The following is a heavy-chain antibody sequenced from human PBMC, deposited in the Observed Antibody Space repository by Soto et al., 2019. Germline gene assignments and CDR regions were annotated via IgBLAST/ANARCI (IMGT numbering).Heavy chain of an antibody. D-gene: IGHD3-10*01. Sequence: PGGSLRLSCAASGFTVSSNYMSWVRQAPGKGLEWVSVIYSGGSTYYADSVKGRFTISRDNSKNTLYLQMNSLRAEDTAVYYCARSLRGVVRGPTGDYYYGMDVWGQGTTVTVSS. CDR2: IYSGGST. CDR3: ARSLRGVVRGPTGDYYYGMDV. J-gene: IGHJ6*02. V-gene: IGHV3-53*01. CDR1: GFTVSSNY.